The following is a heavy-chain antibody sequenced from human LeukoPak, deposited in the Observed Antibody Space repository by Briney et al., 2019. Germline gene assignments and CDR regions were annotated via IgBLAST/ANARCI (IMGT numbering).Heavy chain of an antibody. CDR3: AKDRELAAAGTWCFDY. V-gene: IGHV3-30*02. Sequence: PGGSLRHSCAASGFTFSSDGMHWVRQAPGKGLEWVAFIRYDVSNKYYADSVKGRFTISRDNSKNTLYLQMNSLRAEDTAVYYCAKDRELAAAGTWCFDYWGQGNLVTVSS. CDR1: GFTFSSDG. D-gene: IGHD6-13*01. J-gene: IGHJ4*02. CDR2: IRYDVSNK.